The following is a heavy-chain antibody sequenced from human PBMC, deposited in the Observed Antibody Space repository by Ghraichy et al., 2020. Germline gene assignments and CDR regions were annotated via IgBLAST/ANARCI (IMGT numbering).Heavy chain of an antibody. J-gene: IGHJ4*02. V-gene: IGHV4-59*01. D-gene: IGHD6-6*01. Sequence: SETLSLTCTVSGGSISSYYWSWIRQPPGKGLEWIGYIYYSGSTNYNPSLKSRVTISVDTSKNQFSLKLSSVTAADTAVYYCAREKRVPIFDYWGQGTLVTVSS. CDR1: GGSISSYY. CDR2: IYYSGST. CDR3: AREKRVPIFDY.